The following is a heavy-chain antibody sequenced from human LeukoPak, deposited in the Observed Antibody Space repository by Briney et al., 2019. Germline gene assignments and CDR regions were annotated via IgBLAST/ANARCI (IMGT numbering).Heavy chain of an antibody. D-gene: IGHD3-10*01. CDR3: ARHTGRPQAGWFDP. Sequence: GESLKISCKDVGNSFGTYWVGWVRQMPGKGLEYMGIIFPRTSEVRCGPAFQGQVTISADKSLSTAYLQWTGLKASDTAMYYCARHTGRPQAGWFDPWGQGTLVTVSA. V-gene: IGHV5-51*01. CDR2: IFPRTSEV. J-gene: IGHJ5*02. CDR1: GNSFGTYW.